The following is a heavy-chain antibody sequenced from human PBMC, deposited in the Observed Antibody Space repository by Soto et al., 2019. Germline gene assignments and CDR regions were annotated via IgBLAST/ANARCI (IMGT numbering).Heavy chain of an antibody. Sequence: GGSLRLSCAASGFTFSSYSMNWVRQAPGKGLEWVSSISSSSYIYYADSVKGRFTISRDNAKNSLYLQMNSLRAEDTAVYYCARDSEGITMIVVVTYYGMDVWGQGTTVTSP. D-gene: IGHD3-22*01. J-gene: IGHJ6*02. CDR2: ISSSSYI. CDR3: ARDSEGITMIVVVTYYGMDV. CDR1: GFTFSSYS. V-gene: IGHV3-21*01.